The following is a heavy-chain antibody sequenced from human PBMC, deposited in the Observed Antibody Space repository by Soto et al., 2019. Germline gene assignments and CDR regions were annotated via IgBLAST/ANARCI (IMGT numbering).Heavy chain of an antibody. J-gene: IGHJ4*02. CDR1: GDSISSGAHY. CDR2: IFYSGNT. CDR3: ARGNDDLWTGYLSQRPYSFDY. Sequence: SETLSLTCTVSGDSISSGAHYWSWIRQHPGQGLEWIGYIFYSGNTYSNPSLKSRLAISVDTXKNQFSLNLTSVTAADTAVYYCARGNDDLWTGYLSQRPYSFDYWGQGILVTVSS. V-gene: IGHV4-31*03. D-gene: IGHD3-3*01.